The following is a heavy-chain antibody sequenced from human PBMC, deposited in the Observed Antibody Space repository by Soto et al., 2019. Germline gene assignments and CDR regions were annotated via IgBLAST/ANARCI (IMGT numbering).Heavy chain of an antibody. V-gene: IGHV3-15*01. D-gene: IGHD3-16*02. Sequence: EVQLVESGGDLVKPGGSLTLSCAASGSTFSNAWMSWVRQAPGKGLEWVGRIKSKTDGGTTDYAAPVKGRFTISRDDSKNMLYLYMSSLKTEDTAMYYCSTYDCIWGSDRYRWAYWCQGTLVTVSS. J-gene: IGHJ4*02. CDR1: GSTFSNAW. CDR2: IKSKTDGGTT. CDR3: STYDCIWGSDRYRWAY.